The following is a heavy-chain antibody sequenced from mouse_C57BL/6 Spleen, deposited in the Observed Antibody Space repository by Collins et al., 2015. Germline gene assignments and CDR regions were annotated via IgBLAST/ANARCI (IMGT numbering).Heavy chain of an antibody. V-gene: IGHV1-53*01. CDR1: GYTFTSYW. CDR3: ARNFITTGVTYFDV. CDR2: INPSNGGT. D-gene: IGHD1-1*01. J-gene: IGHJ1*03. Sequence: QVQLQQPGTELVKPGASVKLSCKASGYTFTSYWMHWVKQRPGQGLEWIGNINPSNGGTNYNEKFKSKATLTVDKSSSTAYMQLSSLTSEDSAVYYCARNFITTGVTYFDVWGTGTTVTVSS.